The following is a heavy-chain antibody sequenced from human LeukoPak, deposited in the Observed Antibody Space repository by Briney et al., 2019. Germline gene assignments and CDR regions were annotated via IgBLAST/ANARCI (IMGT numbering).Heavy chain of an antibody. CDR2: ISGSGNHT. CDR1: GFNFSNYA. J-gene: IGHJ4*02. D-gene: IGHD5-18*01. V-gene: IGHV3-23*01. CDR3: AKCGLHTFGLYLY. Sequence: GGSLRLSCVASGFNFSNYAMTWVRQAPGKGLEWVSTISGSGNHTYYADSVRGRFTISRDNSKNTLSLQMNSLRAEDTAVYYCAKCGLHTFGLYLYWGQGTLVTLSS.